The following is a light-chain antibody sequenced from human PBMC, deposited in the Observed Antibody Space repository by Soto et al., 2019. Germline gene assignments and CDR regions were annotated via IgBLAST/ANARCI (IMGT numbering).Light chain of an antibody. Sequence: EIVLTQSPGTLSLSSGERATLSCRASPSVSSSYLAWYQKKPGKAARQLTCGASSRATGIPDRFRGSGSGTDYVLTITRLEPEDFAGYYCQHSGTSVGGGTRVEIK. CDR1: PSVSSSY. J-gene: IGKJ4*01. V-gene: IGKV3-20*01. CDR3: QHSGTS. CDR2: GAS.